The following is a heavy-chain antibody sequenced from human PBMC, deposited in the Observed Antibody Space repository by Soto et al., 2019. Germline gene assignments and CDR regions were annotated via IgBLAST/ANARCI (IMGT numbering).Heavy chain of an antibody. CDR2: INAYNGIT. J-gene: IGHJ4*02. CDR3: GRDGGGYTATGFHC. V-gene: IGHV1-18*01. CDR1: GYTYTDYG. Sequence: ASVKVSCKASGYTYTDYGISWVRQAPAQALDWMGWINAYNGITDYAQNFQDRVTMTTDTSTNTAYMEVRRLRSDDTAVYYCGRDGGGYTATGFHCWGQGTLVTVSS. D-gene: IGHD6-25*01.